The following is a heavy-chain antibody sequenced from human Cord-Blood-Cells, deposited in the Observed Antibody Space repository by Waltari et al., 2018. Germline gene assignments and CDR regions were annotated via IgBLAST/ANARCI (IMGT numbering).Heavy chain of an antibody. Sequence: QVQLVESGGGVVQPGRSLRLSCAASGFTFSSYAMHWVRQAPGKGLEWVAFISYDGSNKYYADSVKGRFTISRDNSKNTLYLQMNSLRAEDTAVYYCARDFNGGGYFDLWGRGTLVTVSS. CDR3: ARDFNGGGYFDL. D-gene: IGHD2-8*01. V-gene: IGHV3-30-3*01. CDR1: GFTFSSYA. J-gene: IGHJ2*01. CDR2: ISYDGSNK.